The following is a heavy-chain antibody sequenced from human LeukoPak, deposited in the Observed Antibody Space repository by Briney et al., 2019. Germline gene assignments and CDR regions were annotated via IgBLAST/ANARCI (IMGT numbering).Heavy chain of an antibody. V-gene: IGHV1-2*02. J-gene: IGHJ4*02. CDR3: AGDRVLLWFGEPDY. CDR2: INPNSGGT. Sequence: ASVKVSCKASGYTFTGYYMHWVRQAPGQGLEWMGWINPNSGGTNYAQKFQGRVTMTRDTSISTAYMELSRLRSDDTAVYYCAGDRVLLWFGEPDYWGQGTLVTVSS. D-gene: IGHD3-10*01. CDR1: GYTFTGYY.